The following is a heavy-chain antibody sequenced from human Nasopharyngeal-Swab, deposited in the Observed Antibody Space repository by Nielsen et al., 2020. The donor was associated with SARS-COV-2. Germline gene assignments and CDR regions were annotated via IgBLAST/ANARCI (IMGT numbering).Heavy chain of an antibody. CDR2: ISGSGGST. J-gene: IGHJ6*02. V-gene: IGHV3-23*01. Sequence: GESLKIACAASGCTFSSYAMSWVRQAPGKGLEWVSAISGSGGSTYYADSVKGRFTISRDNSKNTLYLQMNSLRAEDTAVYYCAKDDRRSQWLVDYYYGMDVWGQGTTVTVSS. CDR1: GCTFSSYA. D-gene: IGHD6-19*01. CDR3: AKDDRRSQWLVDYYYGMDV.